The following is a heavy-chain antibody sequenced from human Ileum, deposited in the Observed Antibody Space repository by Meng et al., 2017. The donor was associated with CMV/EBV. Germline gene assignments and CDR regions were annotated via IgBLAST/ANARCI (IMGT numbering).Heavy chain of an antibody. CDR1: GFAFRSFS. V-gene: IGHV3-23*01. Sequence: SGFAFRSFSMAWVRQAPGKGLEWVSVISASGDTTYYADSMKGRFTVSRDNSKNTLYLQMNSLRAEDTAVYYCAKYFFDSTTGRILDYWGQGALVTVSS. D-gene: IGHD2/OR15-2a*01. J-gene: IGHJ4*02. CDR2: ISASGDTT. CDR3: AKYFFDSTTGRILDY.